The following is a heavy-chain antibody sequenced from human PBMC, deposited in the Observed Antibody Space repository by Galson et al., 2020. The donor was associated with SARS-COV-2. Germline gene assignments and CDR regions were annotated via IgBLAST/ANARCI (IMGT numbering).Heavy chain of an antibody. CDR3: ARFRSPDFWSGSYYYYYYMDV. CDR1: GGSISSSSYY. D-gene: IGHD3-3*01. Sequence: SETLSLTCTVSGGSISSSSYYWGWIRQPPGKGLEWIGSIYYSGSTYYNPSLKSRVTISVDTSKNQFSLKLSSVTAADTAVYYCARFRSPDFWSGSYYYYYYMDVWGKGTTVTVSS. J-gene: IGHJ6*03. CDR2: IYYSGST. V-gene: IGHV4-39*01.